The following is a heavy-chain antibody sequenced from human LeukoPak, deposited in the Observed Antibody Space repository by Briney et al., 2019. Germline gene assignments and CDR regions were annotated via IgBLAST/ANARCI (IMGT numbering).Heavy chain of an antibody. CDR1: GFTFSNYG. V-gene: IGHV3-30*18. J-gene: IGHJ4*02. CDR3: ANYPGSGYFDY. D-gene: IGHD6-19*01. CDR2: ISYDGSNK. Sequence: GGSLRLSCAASGFTFSNYGMHWVRQAPGKGLEWVAVISYDGSNKYYADSVKGRFTISRDNSKNTLYLQMNSLRAEDTAVYYCANYPGSGYFDYWGQGTLVTVSS.